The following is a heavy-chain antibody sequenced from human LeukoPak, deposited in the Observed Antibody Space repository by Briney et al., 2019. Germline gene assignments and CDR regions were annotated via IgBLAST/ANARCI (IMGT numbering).Heavy chain of an antibody. Sequence: GGSLRLSCAASGFTFSSYAMHWVRQAPGKGLEWVAVISYDGSNKYYADSVKGRFTISRDNSKNTLYLQMNSLRAEDTAVYYCAREGDFPDYDSTGGGLAFDIWGQGTMVTVSS. J-gene: IGHJ3*02. CDR3: AREGDFPDYDSTGGGLAFDI. CDR2: ISYDGSNK. CDR1: GFTFSSYA. D-gene: IGHD3-22*01. V-gene: IGHV3-30-3*01.